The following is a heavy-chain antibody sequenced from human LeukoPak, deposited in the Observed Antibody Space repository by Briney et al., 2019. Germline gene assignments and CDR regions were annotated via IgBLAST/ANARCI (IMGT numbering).Heavy chain of an antibody. Sequence: PGGSLRLPCAASGFTFSNAWMSWVRQAPGQGLKWFGRIKSKTDGGTTDYAAPVKGRFTISRDDSKNTLYLQMNSLKTEDTAVYYCTTVFSGGISDYWGQGTLVTVSS. D-gene: IGHD1-14*01. CDR1: GFTFSNAW. J-gene: IGHJ4*02. CDR2: IKSKTDGGTT. CDR3: TTVFSGGISDY. V-gene: IGHV3-15*01.